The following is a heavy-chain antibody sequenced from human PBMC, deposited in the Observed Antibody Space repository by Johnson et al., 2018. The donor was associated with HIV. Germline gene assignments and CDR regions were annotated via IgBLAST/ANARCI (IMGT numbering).Heavy chain of an antibody. V-gene: IGHV3-30*04. Sequence: QVQLVESGGGMIQPGGSLRLSCAASGFTFSSYAMHWVRQAPGKGLEWVAVISYDGSNKYYADSVKGRFTVSRANSKNTLYLQMNSLGVADTAVYFCATGLGFHYATDTFAIWGQGTTVTVSS. CDR1: GFTFSSYA. J-gene: IGHJ3*02. D-gene: IGHD2-8*01. CDR2: ISYDGSNK. CDR3: ATGLGFHYATDTFAI.